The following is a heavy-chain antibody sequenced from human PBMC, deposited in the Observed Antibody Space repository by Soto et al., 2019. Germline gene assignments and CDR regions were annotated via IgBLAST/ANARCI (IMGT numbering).Heavy chain of an antibody. V-gene: IGHV3-30*04. CDR3: ARDQIEYSNYHEYFQH. D-gene: IGHD4-4*01. CDR1: GFTFSSYA. Sequence: SLRLSCAASGFTFSSYAMHWVRQAPGKGLEWVAVISYDGSNKYYADSVKGRFTISRDNSKNTLYLQMNSLRAEDTDVYYCARDQIEYSNYHEYFQHWGQGTLVTVSS. CDR2: ISYDGSNK. J-gene: IGHJ1*01.